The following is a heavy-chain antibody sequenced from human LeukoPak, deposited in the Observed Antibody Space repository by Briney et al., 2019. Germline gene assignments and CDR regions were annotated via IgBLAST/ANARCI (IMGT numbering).Heavy chain of an antibody. CDR3: ASRSSSGYSYGYREDY. V-gene: IGHV4-34*01. CDR1: GGSFSGYY. Sequence: SETLPLTCAVYGGSFSGYYWSWIRQPPGKGLEWIGEINHSGSTNYNPSLKSRVTISVDTSKNQFSLKLSSVTAADTAVYYCASRSSSGYSYGYREDYWGQGTLVTVSS. D-gene: IGHD5-18*01. CDR2: INHSGST. J-gene: IGHJ4*02.